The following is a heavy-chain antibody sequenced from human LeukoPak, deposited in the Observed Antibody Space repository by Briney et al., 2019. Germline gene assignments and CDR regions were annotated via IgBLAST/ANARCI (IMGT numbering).Heavy chain of an antibody. V-gene: IGHV1-18*01. CDR1: GYTFTSYG. Sequence: GASVKLSCKASGYTFTSYGISWVRQAPGQGLEWVGGISAYNGNTNYAQKLQGRDTMNTDTSTGTAYMALRSLRSDDTAVYYCARETVGATTHWFDPWGQGTLVTVSS. J-gene: IGHJ5*02. CDR2: ISAYNGNT. D-gene: IGHD1-26*01. CDR3: ARETVGATTHWFDP.